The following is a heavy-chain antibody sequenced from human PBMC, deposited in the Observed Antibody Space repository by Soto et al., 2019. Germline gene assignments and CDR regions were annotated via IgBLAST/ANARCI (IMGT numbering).Heavy chain of an antibody. Sequence: ASVKVSCKASGYTFTDYCMHWVRQAPGQGLEWMGWINPNSGGTNYAQKFQVRVTMTRDTSISKAYMELNRLRSDDTAVYYCARKLELRGSYYYYYDMDVWGQGTTVTVSS. V-gene: IGHV1-2*02. CDR2: INPNSGGT. J-gene: IGHJ6*02. CDR3: ARKLELRGSYYYYYDMDV. CDR1: GYTFTDYC. D-gene: IGHD1-7*01.